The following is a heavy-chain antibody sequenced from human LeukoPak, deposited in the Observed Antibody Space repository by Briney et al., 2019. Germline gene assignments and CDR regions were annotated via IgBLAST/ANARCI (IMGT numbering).Heavy chain of an antibody. V-gene: IGHV1-18*01. CDR1: GYTFTSYG. CDR2: ISAYNGNT. CDR3: ARRGRGTYYYYGMDV. Sequence: ASVKVSCKASGYTFTSYGISWVRQAPGQGLEWMGWISAYNGNTNYAQKLQGRVTMTTDTSTSTAYMELRSLRSDDTAVYYCARRGRGTYYYYGMDVWGQGTTVTVSS. J-gene: IGHJ6*02. D-gene: IGHD1-1*01.